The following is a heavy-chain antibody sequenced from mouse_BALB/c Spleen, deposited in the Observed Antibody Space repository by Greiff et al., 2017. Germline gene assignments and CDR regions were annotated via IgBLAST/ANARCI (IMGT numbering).Heavy chain of an antibody. J-gene: IGHJ3*01. V-gene: IGHV5-9-4*01. D-gene: IGHD2-3*01. CDR1: GFTFSSYA. CDR3: ARVDGYYPFAY. Sequence: EVMLVESGGGLVKPGGSLKLSCAASGFTFSSYAMSWVRQSPEKRLEWVAEISSGGSYTYYPDTVTGRFTISRDNAKNTLYLEMSSLRSEDTAMYYCARVDGYYPFAYWGQGTLVTVSA. CDR2: ISSGGSYT.